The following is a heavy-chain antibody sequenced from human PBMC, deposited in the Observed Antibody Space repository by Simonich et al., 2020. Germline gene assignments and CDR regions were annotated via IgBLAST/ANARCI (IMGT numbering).Heavy chain of an antibody. CDR1: GYTFTGYY. CDR2: INPKSGGT. V-gene: IGHV1-2*02. D-gene: IGHD6-13*01. Sequence: QVQLVQSGAEVKKPGASVKVSCKASGYTFTGYYMHWVRQAPGQGLEGIGWINPKSGGTNDAKKCQGRVTMTRDTSISTAYMGLSRLRSDDTAGYYCARGGVRSSSWYWYFDLWGRGTMVTVSS. J-gene: IGHJ2*01. CDR3: ARGGVRSSSWYWYFDL.